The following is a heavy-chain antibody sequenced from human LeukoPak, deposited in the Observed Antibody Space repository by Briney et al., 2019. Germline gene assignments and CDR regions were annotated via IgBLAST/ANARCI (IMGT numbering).Heavy chain of an antibody. CDR1: GGSISSGSYY. CDR3: AGILLVGATTSDY. Sequence: PSETLSLTCTVSGGSISSGSYYWSWIRQPAGKGLEWIGRIYTSGSTNYNPSLKSRVTISVDTSKNQFSLKLSSVTAADTAVYYCAGILLVGATTSDYWGQGTLVTVSS. V-gene: IGHV4-61*02. J-gene: IGHJ4*02. D-gene: IGHD1-26*01. CDR2: IYTSGST.